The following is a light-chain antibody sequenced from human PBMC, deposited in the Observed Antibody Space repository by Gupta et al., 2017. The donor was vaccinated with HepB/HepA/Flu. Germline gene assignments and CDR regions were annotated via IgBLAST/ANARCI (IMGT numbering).Light chain of an antibody. CDR1: SLTSNS. V-gene: IGLV3-19*01. CDR2: GKK. Sequence: SSELTQDPAVSVALGQTFRITCQGYSLTSNSTNWYQQKPRQAPVLVIYGKKNRPSGIPDRFSGSSSGDTASLTITGAQAEDEADYYCTSRDSSGDHVIFGGGTKLTVL. CDR3: TSRDSSGDHVI. J-gene: IGLJ2*01.